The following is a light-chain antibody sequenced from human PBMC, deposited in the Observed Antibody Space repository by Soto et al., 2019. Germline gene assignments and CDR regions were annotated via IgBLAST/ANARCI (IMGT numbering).Light chain of an antibody. V-gene: IGLV2-8*01. CDR3: SSYAGSNNLGV. J-gene: IGLJ1*01. CDR2: EVN. Sequence: QSVLTQPPSASGSPGQSVTISCTGTSSDVGAYNYVSWYQQHPGKAPKLMIYEVNKRPSGVPDRFSGSKSGNTASLTVSGLQTEDEADYYCSSYAGSNNLGVFGTGTKLTVL. CDR1: SSDVGAYNY.